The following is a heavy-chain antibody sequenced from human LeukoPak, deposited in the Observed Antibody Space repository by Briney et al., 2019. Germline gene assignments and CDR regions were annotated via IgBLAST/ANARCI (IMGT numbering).Heavy chain of an antibody. V-gene: IGHV3-33*06. D-gene: IGHD1-26*01. J-gene: IGHJ6*03. Sequence: GGSLRLSCAACGFTFSSYGMHWVRQAPGKGLEWVAVIWYDGSNKYYADSVKGRFTISRDNSKNTLYLQMNSLRAEDTAVYYCAKDRWELLNYYYMDVWGKGTTVTVSS. CDR2: IWYDGSNK. CDR3: AKDRWELLNYYYMDV. CDR1: GFTFSSYG.